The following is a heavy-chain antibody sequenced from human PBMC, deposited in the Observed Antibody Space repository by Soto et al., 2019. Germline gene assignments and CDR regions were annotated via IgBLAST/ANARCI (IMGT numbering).Heavy chain of an antibody. J-gene: IGHJ6*02. CDR2: INYDGYS. CDR1: GGSITNYY. V-gene: IGHV4-59*08. D-gene: IGHD3-10*01. Sequence: QVQLQESGPGLVKPSETLSLTCTVSGGSITNYYCSWFRQPPGKGLEWIGYINYDGYSAYNLSLRXXVXXYMDASKTQFSLMLESVTATDTAVYYCARHGFGPLHGLVDVWGPGTTVIVSS. CDR3: ARHGFGPLHGLVDV.